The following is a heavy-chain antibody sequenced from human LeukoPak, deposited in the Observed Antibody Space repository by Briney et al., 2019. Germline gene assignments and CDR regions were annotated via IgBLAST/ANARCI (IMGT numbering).Heavy chain of an antibody. J-gene: IGHJ4*02. Sequence: GRSLRLSCAASGFTFDNYAMHWVRQAPGKGLEWLSIISWNSGYIGYADSVKGRFTISRDNAKKSLDLQMNSLRGEDTAFYYCAKVGGTYSSGYFFDYWGQGTLVTVSS. CDR2: ISWNSGYI. V-gene: IGHV3-9*01. D-gene: IGHD6-19*01. CDR1: GFTFDNYA. CDR3: AKVGGTYSSGYFFDY.